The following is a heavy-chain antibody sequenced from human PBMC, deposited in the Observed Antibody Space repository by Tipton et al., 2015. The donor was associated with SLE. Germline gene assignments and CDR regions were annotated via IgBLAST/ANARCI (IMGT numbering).Heavy chain of an antibody. CDR1: GGSISSGGYY. Sequence: TLSLTCTVSGGSISSGGYYWTWIRQLPGKGLEWIGYIYYGGGTYYNPSLGSRLTISVDTSRNQFSLKLTSVTAADTAVYYCAIPTVGATGGFDSWGHGTLVIVSS. D-gene: IGHD1-26*01. J-gene: IGHJ4*01. V-gene: IGHV4-31*03. CDR3: AIPTVGATGGFDS. CDR2: IYYGGGT.